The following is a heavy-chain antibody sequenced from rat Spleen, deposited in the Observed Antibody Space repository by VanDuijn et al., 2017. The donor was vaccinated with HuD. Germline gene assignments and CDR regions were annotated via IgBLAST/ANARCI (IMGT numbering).Heavy chain of an antibody. CDR2: ISYGDSSGHSIT. D-gene: IGHD1-11*01. V-gene: IGHV5-29*01. CDR1: GFTFSDYG. J-gene: IGHJ2*01. Sequence: EVQLVESGGGLVQPGRSLKLSCAASGFTFSDYGMAWVRQAPTKGLEWVATISYGDSSGHSITYYRDSVKGRFTISRDNAKSTLYLQMNSLRSEDTATYYCTRDGVRRPPYFDYWGQGVMVTVSS. CDR3: TRDGVRRPPYFDY.